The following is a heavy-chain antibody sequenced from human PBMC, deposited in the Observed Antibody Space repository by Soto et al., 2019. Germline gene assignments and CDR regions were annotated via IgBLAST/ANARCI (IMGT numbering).Heavy chain of an antibody. CDR2: IIPIFGTA. V-gene: IGHV1-69*12. J-gene: IGHJ6*02. Sequence: QVQVVQSGAEVKKPGSSVKVSCKASGGTFSSYAINWVRQAPGQGLEWMGGIIPIFGTADYAQKFQGRVTITADESTSTAYMELSSLRSEDTAVYYCASNGFGETYYYGMDVWGQGTTVTVSS. D-gene: IGHD3-10*01. CDR3: ASNGFGETYYYGMDV. CDR1: GGTFSSYA.